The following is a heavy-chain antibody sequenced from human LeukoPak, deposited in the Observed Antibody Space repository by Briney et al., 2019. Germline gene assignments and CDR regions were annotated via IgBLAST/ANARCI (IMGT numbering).Heavy chain of an antibody. V-gene: IGHV3-7*01. D-gene: IGHD1-1*01. J-gene: IGHJ4*02. CDR2: IKQDGREK. CDR1: GFTFSSYW. Sequence: PGGSLRLSCAASGFTFSSYWMSWVRQAPGKGLEWVANIKQDGREKYYLDSVKGRFTISRDNAKDSLYLQMNSLRVEDTAVYYCARDSDDSYDKIDFWGQGTLVTVSS. CDR3: ARDSDDSYDKIDF.